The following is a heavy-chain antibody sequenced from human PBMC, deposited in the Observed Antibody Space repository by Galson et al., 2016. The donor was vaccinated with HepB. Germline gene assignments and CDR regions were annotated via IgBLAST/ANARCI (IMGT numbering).Heavy chain of an antibody. V-gene: IGHV2-5*02. J-gene: IGHJ6*02. D-gene: IGHD3-10*01. Sequence: PALVKPTQTLTLTCTFSGFSLNTYAVGVSWMRQPPGKAPEWLALIYWDDDKGYSPSLQSRLSITEDTSKNQVVLTLTNMDPVDTATYYCANSRRVAMVGGGTVYYIMDVWGQGTAVTVSS. CDR3: ANSRRVAMVGGGTVYYIMDV. CDR2: IYWDDDK. CDR1: GFSLNTYAVG.